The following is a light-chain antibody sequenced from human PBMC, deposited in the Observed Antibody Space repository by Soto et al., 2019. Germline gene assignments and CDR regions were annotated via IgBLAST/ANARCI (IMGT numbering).Light chain of an antibody. CDR3: QQYNKWPPFT. CDR2: GAS. J-gene: IGKJ3*01. Sequence: EIVMTQSPATLSVSPGERATLSCRASQSVSSNLAWYQQKPGQAPRLLIYGASTRATGIPARFSGSGSGTEFTLTISSLQSEDFAVYYCQQYNKWPPFTFGPGTKGDIK. CDR1: QSVSSN. V-gene: IGKV3-15*01.